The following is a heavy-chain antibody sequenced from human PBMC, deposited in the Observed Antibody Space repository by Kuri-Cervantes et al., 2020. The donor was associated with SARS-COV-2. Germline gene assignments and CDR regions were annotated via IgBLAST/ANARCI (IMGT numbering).Heavy chain of an antibody. CDR3: VRIPPGHITVFGVVIPAAFDV. J-gene: IGHJ3*01. V-gene: IGHV4-39*07. CDR2: IYYSGST. Sequence: SQTLSLTCTVSGGSISSSSYYWGWTRQPPGKGLEWIGSIYYSGSTYYNPSLKSRVTISVDTSKNQFSLKLTSVTAADTAVYYCVRIPPGHITVFGVVIPAAFDVWGQGTMVTVSS. D-gene: IGHD3-3*01. CDR1: GGSISSSSYY.